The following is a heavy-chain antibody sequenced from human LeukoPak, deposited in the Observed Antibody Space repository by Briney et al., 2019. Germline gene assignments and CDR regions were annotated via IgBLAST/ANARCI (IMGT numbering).Heavy chain of an antibody. CDR3: ARGPGYFQH. CDR1: GDSVSSNSAA. V-gene: IGHV6-1*01. CDR2: TYYRSKWYS. J-gene: IGHJ1*01. D-gene: IGHD2-8*02. Sequence: SQTLSLTCAISGDSVSSNSAAWNWVRQSPSRGLEWLGRTYYRSKWYSHYSVSVKSRITINPDTSRNQLSLQLNSVTPEDTAVYYCARGPGYFQHWGQGTLVTVSS.